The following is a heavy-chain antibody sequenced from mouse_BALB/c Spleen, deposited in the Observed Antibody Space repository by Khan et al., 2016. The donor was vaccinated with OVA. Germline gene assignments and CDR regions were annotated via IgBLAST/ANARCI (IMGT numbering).Heavy chain of an antibody. Sequence: EVELVESGGDLVKPGGSLKLSCAASGFTFSTYGMSWVRQTPDKRLEWVATVSTGGGYTYYPDSVKGRFTISRDNAKNTSYLQMSSLKSEDTAMFYGANLAYYYDCGGFAYWGQGTMVTVSA. CDR3: ANLAYYYDCGGFAY. D-gene: IGHD1-1*01. V-gene: IGHV5-6*01. CDR1: GFTFSTYG. CDR2: VSTGGGYT. J-gene: IGHJ3*01.